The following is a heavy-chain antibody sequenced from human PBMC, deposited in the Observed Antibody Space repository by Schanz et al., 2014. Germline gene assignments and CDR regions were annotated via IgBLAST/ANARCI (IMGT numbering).Heavy chain of an antibody. V-gene: IGHV1-3*01. CDR3: ARDGRGYYYGMDV. J-gene: IGHJ6*02. CDR2: INAANGNT. Sequence: QVQLVQSGAEVKKPGASVKVSCKASGYSFISHAIHWVRQAPGQRLEWMGWINAANGNTRYSQKFQGRVTITRDTLASKAYMELSRVTYRDTAVDYCARDGRGYYYGMDVWGQGTTVTVSS. CDR1: GYSFISHA. D-gene: IGHD2-15*01.